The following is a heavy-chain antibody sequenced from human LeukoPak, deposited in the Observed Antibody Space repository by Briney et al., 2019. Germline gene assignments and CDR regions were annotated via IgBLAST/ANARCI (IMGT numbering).Heavy chain of an antibody. J-gene: IGHJ6*03. V-gene: IGHV1-8*01. CDR3: ARAPRPYYDILTGYYYYYMDV. CDR1: GYTFTSYD. CDR2: MNPNSGNT. Sequence: ASVKVSCKASGYTFTSYDINWVRQATGQGLEWMGWMNPNSGNTGYAQKFQGRVTMTRNTSISTAYMELSSLRSEDTAVYYCARAPRPYYDILTGYYYYYMDVWGKGTTVTISS. D-gene: IGHD3-9*01.